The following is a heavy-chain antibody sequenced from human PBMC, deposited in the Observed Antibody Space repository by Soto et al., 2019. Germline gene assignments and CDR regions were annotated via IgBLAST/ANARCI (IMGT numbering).Heavy chain of an antibody. Sequence: QVQMVESGGGVVQPGRSLRLSCAASGFTFSSYAMHWVRQAQGKGLEWVAVISYDGSNKDYADSVKGRFTISRDNSKNTLYLQMNSLRAEDTAVYYCARSFDPWGQGTLVTVSS. CDR3: ARSFDP. J-gene: IGHJ5*02. CDR1: GFTFSSYA. V-gene: IGHV3-30-3*01. CDR2: ISYDGSNK.